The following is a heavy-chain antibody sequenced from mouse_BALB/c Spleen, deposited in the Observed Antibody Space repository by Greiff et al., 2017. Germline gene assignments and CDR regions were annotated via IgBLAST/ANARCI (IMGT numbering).Heavy chain of an antibody. CDR1: GYTFTDYN. Sequence: VQLQQSGPELVQPGASVKIPCTASGYTFTDYNMDWVQQSHGKSLEWIGDINTNNGGTIYNQKFKGKATLTVDKSSSTAYMELRSLTSEDTAVYYCARDYAMDYWGQGTSVTVSS. CDR3: ARDYAMDY. J-gene: IGHJ4*01. V-gene: IGHV1-18*01. CDR2: INTNNGGT.